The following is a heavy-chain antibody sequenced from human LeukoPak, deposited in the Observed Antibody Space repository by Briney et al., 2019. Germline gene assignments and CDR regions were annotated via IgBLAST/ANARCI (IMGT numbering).Heavy chain of an antibody. D-gene: IGHD5-18*01. V-gene: IGHV1-18*01. CDR1: GYTFTSYG. CDR2: ISAYNGNT. J-gene: IGHJ3*02. CDR3: ARDPVQLWLPAFEI. Sequence: ASVKVSCKASGYTFTSYGISWVRQAPGQGLEWMGWISAYNGNTNYAQKLQGRVTMTTDTSTSTAYMELRSLRSDDTAVYYCARDPVQLWLPAFEIWGQGTMVTVSS.